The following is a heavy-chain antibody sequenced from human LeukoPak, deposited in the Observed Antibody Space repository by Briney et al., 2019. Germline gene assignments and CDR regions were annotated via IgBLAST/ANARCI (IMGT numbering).Heavy chain of an antibody. CDR2: ISYDGSNK. Sequence: GRSLRLSCAAPGFTFSSYAMHWVRQAPGKGLEWVAVISYDGSNKYYADSVKGRFTISRDNSKNTLYLQMNSLRAEDTAVYYCAREYCSSTSCHDAFDIWGQGTMVTVSS. V-gene: IGHV3-30-3*01. CDR1: GFTFSSYA. D-gene: IGHD2-2*01. CDR3: AREYCSSTSCHDAFDI. J-gene: IGHJ3*02.